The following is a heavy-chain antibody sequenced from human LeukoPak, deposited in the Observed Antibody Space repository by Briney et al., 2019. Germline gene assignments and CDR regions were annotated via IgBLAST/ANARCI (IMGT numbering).Heavy chain of an antibody. CDR1: GGSISSSSYY. D-gene: IGHD6-13*01. CDR3: ARDYRAAAGTDRY. CDR2: IYYSGST. Sequence: SETLSLTCTVPGGSISSSSYYWGWIRQPPGKGLEWIGSIYYSGSTYYNPSLKSRVTISVDTSKNQFSLKLSSVTAADTAVYYCARDYRAAAGTDRYWGQGTLVTVSS. V-gene: IGHV4-39*07. J-gene: IGHJ4*02.